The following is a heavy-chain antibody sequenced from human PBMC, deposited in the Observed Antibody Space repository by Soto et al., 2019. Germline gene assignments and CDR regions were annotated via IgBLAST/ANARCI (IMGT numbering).Heavy chain of an antibody. CDR3: ASSRIDGSGSYYTDY. CDR1: GGSFSGYY. CDR2: INHSGST. D-gene: IGHD3-10*01. Sequence: SETLSLTCAVYGGSFSGYYWSWIRQPPGKGLEWIGEINHSGSTNYNPSLKSRVPISVDTSKNQFSLKLSSVTAADTAVYYCASSRIDGSGSYYTDYWGQGTLVTVSS. J-gene: IGHJ4*02. V-gene: IGHV4-34*01.